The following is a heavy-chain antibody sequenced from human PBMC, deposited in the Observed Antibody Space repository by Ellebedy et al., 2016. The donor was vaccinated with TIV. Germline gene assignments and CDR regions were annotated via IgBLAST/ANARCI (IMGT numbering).Heavy chain of an antibody. J-gene: IGHJ4*02. D-gene: IGHD2-2*01. CDR3: ARLWDAYQGDH. CDR1: GYSFTSYL. Sequence: GESLKISXKGSGYSFTSYLIGWVRQMPGKGLQWMGIFYPGDSDTRYSPSFQGQVTISVDKSISTAYLQWTSLKASDTAMYYCARLWDAYQGDHWGQGTLVTVSS. CDR2: FYPGDSDT. V-gene: IGHV5-51*01.